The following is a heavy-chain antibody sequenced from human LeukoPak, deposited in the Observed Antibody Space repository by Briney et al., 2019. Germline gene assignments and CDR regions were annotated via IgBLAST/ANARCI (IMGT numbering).Heavy chain of an antibody. D-gene: IGHD5-18*01. V-gene: IGHV1-24*01. Sequence: EASVKVSCKVSGYTLTELSMHWVRQAPGKGLEWMGGFDPEDGDTIYAQKFQGRVTMTEDTSTDTAYMELSSLRSEDTAVYYCATRGRDTAMVMRAFDIWGQGTMVTVSS. CDR2: FDPEDGDT. CDR1: GYTLTELS. CDR3: ATRGRDTAMVMRAFDI. J-gene: IGHJ3*02.